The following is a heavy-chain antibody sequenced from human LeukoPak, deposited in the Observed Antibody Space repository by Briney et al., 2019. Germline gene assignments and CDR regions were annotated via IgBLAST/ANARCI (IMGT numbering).Heavy chain of an antibody. J-gene: IGHJ4*02. D-gene: IGHD5-18*01. CDR1: AFTFSSYG. Sequence: TGGSLRLSCAASAFTFSSYGMSWVRQAPGKGLEWVSAISGSGGSTYYADSVKGRFTISRDNSKNTLYLQMNSLRAEDTAVYYCAKDQRVTEYSYGFTPFDYWGQGTLVTVSS. V-gene: IGHV3-23*01. CDR2: ISGSGGST. CDR3: AKDQRVTEYSYGFTPFDY.